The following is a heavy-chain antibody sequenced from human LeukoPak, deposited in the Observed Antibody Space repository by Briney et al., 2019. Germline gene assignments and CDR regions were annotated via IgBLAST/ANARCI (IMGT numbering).Heavy chain of an antibody. D-gene: IGHD6-13*01. CDR3: ARDGHSSWYYDY. Sequence: GGSLRLSCAASGFTFSSYAMHWVRQAPGKGLEWVAVISYDGNNKYYANSVKGRFTISRDNSKNTLYLQMNSLRPEDTAIYYCARDGHSSWYYDYWGQGTLVTVSS. CDR2: ISYDGNNK. CDR1: GFTFSSYA. J-gene: IGHJ4*02. V-gene: IGHV3-30-3*01.